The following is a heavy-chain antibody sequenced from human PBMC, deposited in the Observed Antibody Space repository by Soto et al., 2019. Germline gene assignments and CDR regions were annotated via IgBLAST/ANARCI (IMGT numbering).Heavy chain of an antibody. V-gene: IGHV5-51*01. CDR2: IFPPDSDT. D-gene: IGHD6-13*01. J-gene: IGHJ6*02. Sequence: LGESLKISCQVSGYPFTTYWIGWVRQMPGKGLEWMGKIFPPDSDTRYSPSFQGQVTMSVDKSTSTAYLQWSSLKASDTAMYYCARTAAAGKYYYGMDVWGQGTTVTVS. CDR3: ARTAAAGKYYYGMDV. CDR1: GYPFTTYW.